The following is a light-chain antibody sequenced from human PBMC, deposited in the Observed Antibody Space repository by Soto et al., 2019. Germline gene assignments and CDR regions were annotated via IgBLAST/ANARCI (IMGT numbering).Light chain of an antibody. V-gene: IGKV3D-20*02. CDR3: QQRSNWPIT. Sequence: EIVLTQSPATLSLSPGEGATLSCRASQSFTSSYLAWYQQKPGQAPRLLIYGASSRVTGIPDRFSGSGSGTDFTLTISSLEPEDFVVYYCQQRSNWPITFGQGTRLEV. J-gene: IGKJ5*01. CDR2: GAS. CDR1: QSFTSSY.